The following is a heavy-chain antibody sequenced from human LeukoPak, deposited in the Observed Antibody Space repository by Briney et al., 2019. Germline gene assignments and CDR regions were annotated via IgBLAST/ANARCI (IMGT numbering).Heavy chain of an antibody. CDR3: ARGLWFGELTLDY. V-gene: IGHV4-59*08. CDR1: GGSISSYY. D-gene: IGHD3-10*01. Sequence: SDTLSLTCTVSGGSISSYYWSWIRQPPGKGLEWIGYIYYSGSTNYNPSLKSRVTISVDTSKNQFSLKLSSVTAADTAVYYCARGLWFGELTLDYWGQGTLVTVSS. J-gene: IGHJ4*02. CDR2: IYYSGST.